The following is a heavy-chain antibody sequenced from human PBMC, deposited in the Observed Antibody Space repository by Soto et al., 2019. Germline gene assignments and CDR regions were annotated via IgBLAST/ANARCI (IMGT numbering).Heavy chain of an antibody. J-gene: IGHJ6*02. V-gene: IGHV1-18*01. Sequence: QGKLVQSGGEAKKPGASVKVSCKASGYTFTRYGISWVRQAPGQGLEWMGWISGYNGDTNYAQKFQGRVTMTIDTSTSTAYMELRSLTSDDTAVYYCAKNGQPPYYYYGMDVWGQGTTVTVSS. D-gene: IGHD2-8*01. CDR2: ISGYNGDT. CDR1: GYTFTRYG. CDR3: AKNGQPPYYYYGMDV.